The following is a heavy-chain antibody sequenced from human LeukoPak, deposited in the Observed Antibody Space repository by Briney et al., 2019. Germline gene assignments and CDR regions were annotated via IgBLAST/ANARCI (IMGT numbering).Heavy chain of an antibody. CDR3: ARERIVGANLNY. J-gene: IGHJ4*02. CDR2: ISAYNGNT. D-gene: IGHD1-26*01. V-gene: IGHV1-18*01. CDR1: GYTFASYG. Sequence: ASVTVSCKASGYTFASYGISWVRQAPGQGLEWMGWISAYNGNTNYAQKLQGRVTMTTDTSTSTAYMELRSLRSDDTAVYYCARERIVGANLNYWGQGTLVTVSS.